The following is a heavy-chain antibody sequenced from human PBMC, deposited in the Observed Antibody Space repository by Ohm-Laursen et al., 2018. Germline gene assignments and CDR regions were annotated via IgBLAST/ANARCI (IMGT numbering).Heavy chain of an antibody. Sequence: SLRLSCAASGFTFSSYWMHWVRQGPGKGLVWVSGIKGDGGRINYADSVKGRFTISRDNAKNSLYLQMNSLRAEDTAVYHCARDPVRGLTDYWGQGTLVTVSS. J-gene: IGHJ4*02. D-gene: IGHD3-16*01. CDR2: IKGDGGRI. V-gene: IGHV3-74*01. CDR3: ARDPVRGLTDY. CDR1: GFTFSSYW.